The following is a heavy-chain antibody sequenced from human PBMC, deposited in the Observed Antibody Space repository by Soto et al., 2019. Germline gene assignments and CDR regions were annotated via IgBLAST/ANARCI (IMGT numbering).Heavy chain of an antibody. D-gene: IGHD6-19*01. V-gene: IGHV4-59*01. CDR2: IYYSGST. J-gene: IGHJ3*02. CDR1: GGSISSYY. CDR3: ARVGSSGWYGDAFDI. Sequence: QVQLQESGPGLVKPSETLSLTCTVSGGSISSYYWSWIRQPPGKGLEWIGYIYYSGSTNYNPSLKSRVTISLDTSKNQFSLKLSSVTAEDTAVYYCARVGSSGWYGDAFDIGGQGTMVTVSS.